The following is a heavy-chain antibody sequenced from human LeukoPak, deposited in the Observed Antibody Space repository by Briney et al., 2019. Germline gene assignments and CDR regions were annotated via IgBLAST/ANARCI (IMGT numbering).Heavy chain of an antibody. CDR2: ITSSSSYI. CDR1: GFTFSSYS. Sequence: PGGSLRLSCAASGFTFSSYSMNWVRQAPGKGLEWVSSITSSSSYIYYADSVKGRFTISRDNAKNSLYLQMNSLRAEDTAVYYCASSPGFSNYWGQGTLVTVSS. V-gene: IGHV3-21*01. J-gene: IGHJ4*02. D-gene: IGHD3-3*01. CDR3: ASSPGFSNY.